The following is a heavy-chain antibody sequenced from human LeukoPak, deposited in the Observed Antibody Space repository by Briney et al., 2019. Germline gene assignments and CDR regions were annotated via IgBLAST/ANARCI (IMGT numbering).Heavy chain of an antibody. CDR2: ISYDGSDK. CDR1: GLTFSSYA. Sequence: GGSLRLSCAASGLTFSSYAMHWVRQAPGKGLEWVAVISYDGSDKYYADSVKGRFTISRDNSKNTLYLQMNSLRAEDTAVYCCASVDASRKVFWSGYSDAFDIWGQGTVVTVSS. CDR3: ASVDASRKVFWSGYSDAFDI. V-gene: IGHV3-30*04. J-gene: IGHJ3*02. D-gene: IGHD3-3*01.